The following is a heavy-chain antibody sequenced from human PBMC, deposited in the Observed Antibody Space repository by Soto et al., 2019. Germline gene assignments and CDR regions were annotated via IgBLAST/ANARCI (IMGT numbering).Heavy chain of an antibody. CDR2: INSDGSST. CDR3: ARDPADYDFWSGYEGRYYYYMDV. D-gene: IGHD3-3*01. J-gene: IGHJ6*03. CDR1: GFTFSSYW. Sequence: GGSLRLSCAASGFTFSSYWMHWVRQAPGKGLVWVSRINSDGSSTSYADSVKGRFTISRDNAKNTLYLQMNSLRAEDTAVYYCARDPADYDFWSGYEGRYYYYMDVWGKGTTVTVSS. V-gene: IGHV3-74*01.